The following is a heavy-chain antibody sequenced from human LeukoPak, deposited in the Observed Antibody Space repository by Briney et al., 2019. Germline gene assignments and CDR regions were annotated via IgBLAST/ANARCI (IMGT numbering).Heavy chain of an antibody. D-gene: IGHD3/OR15-3a*01. CDR3: TTAPTRDWLPYFDS. J-gene: IGHJ4*02. CDR2: IAAGGAT. V-gene: IGHV3-15*04. Sequence: GGSLRLSCAASGLTFSSAWMSWVRQAPGRGLEWVARIAAGGATDYAAPVNARFTVSRDDSKSTLFLQMNSLTTEDTAVYYCTTAPTRDWLPYFDSWGQGTLVTVSS. CDR1: GLTFSSAW.